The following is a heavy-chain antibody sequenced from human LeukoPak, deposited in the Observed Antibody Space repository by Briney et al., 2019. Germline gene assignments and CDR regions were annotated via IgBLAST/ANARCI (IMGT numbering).Heavy chain of an antibody. V-gene: IGHV1-69*04. CDR2: IIPILGIA. CDR3: ARESSSGSYFDY. Sequence: SVKVSCKASGGTFSSYAISWVRQAPGQGLEWMGRIIPILGIANYAQKFQGRVTITADESTSTAYMELSSLRSEDTAVYYCARESSSGSYFDYWGQGTLVTVSS. CDR1: GGTFSSYA. D-gene: IGHD1-26*01. J-gene: IGHJ4*02.